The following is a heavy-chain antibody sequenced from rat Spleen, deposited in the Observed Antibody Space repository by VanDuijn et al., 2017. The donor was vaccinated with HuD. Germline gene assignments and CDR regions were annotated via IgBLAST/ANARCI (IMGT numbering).Heavy chain of an antibody. CDR1: GFTFSDYN. J-gene: IGHJ2*01. CDR3: ASHNSGYGVMDA. CDR2: ISYDGSST. Sequence: EVQLVESGGGLVQPGRSLKLSCAASGFTFSDYNMAWVRQAPKKGLEWVATISYDGSSTYYRDSVKGRFTISRDNAKSTLYLQMDSLRSEDTATYYCASHNSGYGVMDAWGQGVMVTVSS. D-gene: IGHD4-3*01. V-gene: IGHV5-7*01.